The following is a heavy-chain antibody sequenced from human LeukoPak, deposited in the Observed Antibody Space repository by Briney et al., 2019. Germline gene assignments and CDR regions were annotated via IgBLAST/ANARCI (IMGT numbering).Heavy chain of an antibody. V-gene: IGHV1-69*04. J-gene: IGHJ4*02. D-gene: IGHD3-22*01. CDR2: IIPILGIA. Sequence: GASVKVSCKASGGTFSSYAISWVRQAPGQGLEWMGRIIPILGIANYAQKFQGRVTITADKSTSTAYMELSSLRSEDTAVYYCARGSQYDSSGYYLPPPLDYWGQGTLVTASS. CDR3: ARGSQYDSSGYYLPPPLDY. CDR1: GGTFSSYA.